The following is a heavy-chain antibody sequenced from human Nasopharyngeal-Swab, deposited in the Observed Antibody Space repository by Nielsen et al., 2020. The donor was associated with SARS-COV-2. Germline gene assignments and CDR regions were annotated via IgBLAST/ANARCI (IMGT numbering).Heavy chain of an antibody. CDR2: IIPIFDTT. CDR3: ARGGYLLGTTVSAFDI. J-gene: IGHJ3*02. V-gene: IGHV1-69*13. D-gene: IGHD1/OR15-1a*01. Sequence: SVKVSCKASGGTFSNYAISWVRQAPGQGLEWLGGIIPIFDTTDYAQKFQGRVTITADESTSTAYMELSSLRSGDTAVYYCARGGYLLGTTVSAFDIWGQGTMVTVSS. CDR1: GGTFSNYA.